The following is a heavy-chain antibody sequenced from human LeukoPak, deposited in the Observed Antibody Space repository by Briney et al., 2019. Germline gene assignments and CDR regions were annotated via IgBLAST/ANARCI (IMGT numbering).Heavy chain of an antibody. J-gene: IGHJ4*02. CDR3: ASGRGRTS. CDR2: IYYSGST. CDR1: GGSISSSLYY. V-gene: IGHV4-39*07. D-gene: IGHD1-1*01. Sequence: PSETLSLTCTVSGGSISSSLYYWGWIRQPPGKGLEWLGSIYYSGSTYYSPSLKSRVTISADTSKNQFSLKLSSVTAADTAVYYCASGRGRTSWGQGTLVTVSS.